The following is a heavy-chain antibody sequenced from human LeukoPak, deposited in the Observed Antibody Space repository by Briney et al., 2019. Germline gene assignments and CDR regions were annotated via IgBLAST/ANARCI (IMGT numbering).Heavy chain of an antibody. V-gene: IGHV4-34*01. J-gene: IGHJ4*02. D-gene: IGHD4-17*01. CDR1: GGSFSGYY. Sequence: SETLSLTCAVYGGSFSGYYWSWLRQPPGEGLEWIGETNHSGSTNYNPSLKSRVTISVDTSKNQFSLKLSSVTAADTAVYYCARKGRTVTTPPDYWGQGTLVTVSS. CDR3: ARKGRTVTTPPDY. CDR2: TNHSGST.